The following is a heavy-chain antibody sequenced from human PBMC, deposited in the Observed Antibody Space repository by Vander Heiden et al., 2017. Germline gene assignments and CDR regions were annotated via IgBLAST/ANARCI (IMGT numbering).Heavy chain of an antibody. Sequence: QVQLVPSGAGVKKPGASVKVSCKASGYTFNGYYMHWVRQAHGQGLEWMGWINPKSGGTNDAQKFQGRVTMTRDTAISTAYMEMSRMRSDDTAVYYCARQVRGDYFDYWGQGTLVTVSS. D-gene: IGHD3-10*01. J-gene: IGHJ4*02. CDR3: ARQVRGDYFDY. V-gene: IGHV1-2*02. CDR1: GYTFNGYY. CDR2: INPKSGGT.